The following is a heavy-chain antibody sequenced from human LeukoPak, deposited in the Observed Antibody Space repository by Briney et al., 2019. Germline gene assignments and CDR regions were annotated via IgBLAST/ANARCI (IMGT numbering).Heavy chain of an antibody. CDR1: GFTFSSYA. D-gene: IGHD3-3*01. J-gene: IGHJ5*02. CDR2: ISYDGSNK. V-gene: IGHV3-30-3*01. Sequence: PGRSLRLSCAASGFTFSSYAMHWVRQAPGKGLEWVAVISYDGSNKYYADSVKGRFTISRDNSKNTLYLQMNSLRAEDTAVYYCARDQRITIFGVVSYNWFDPLGQGTLVTVSS. CDR3: ARDQRITIFGVVSYNWFDP.